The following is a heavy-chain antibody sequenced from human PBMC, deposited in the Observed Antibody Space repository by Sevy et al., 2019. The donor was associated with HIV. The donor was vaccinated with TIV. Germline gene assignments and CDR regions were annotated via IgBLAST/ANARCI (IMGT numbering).Heavy chain of an antibody. CDR1: GGSITTYY. Sequence: SETLSLTCTVSGGSITTYYWSWIRQPPGKGLEWIGYITYSGRTNYNPSLKSRLTISVDTSKNQFSLKLTSVTAADTAVYYCAREATGAFDYWGQGTLVTVSS. J-gene: IGHJ4*02. V-gene: IGHV4-59*01. D-gene: IGHD5-12*01. CDR3: AREATGAFDY. CDR2: ITYSGRT.